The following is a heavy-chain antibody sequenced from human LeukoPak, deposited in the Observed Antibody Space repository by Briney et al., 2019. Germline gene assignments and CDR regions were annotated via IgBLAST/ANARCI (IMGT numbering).Heavy chain of an antibody. CDR3: ARDKSGSYQRGVNWFDP. V-gene: IGHV4-59*12. D-gene: IGHD1-26*01. CDR2: IYYSGST. J-gene: IGHJ5*02. CDR1: GGSISSYY. Sequence: SETLSLTCTVSGGSISSYYWSWIRQPPGKGLEWIGYIYYSGSTYYNPSLKSRVTISVDTSKNQFSLKLSSVTAADTAVYYCARDKSGSYQRGVNWFDPWGQGTLVTVSS.